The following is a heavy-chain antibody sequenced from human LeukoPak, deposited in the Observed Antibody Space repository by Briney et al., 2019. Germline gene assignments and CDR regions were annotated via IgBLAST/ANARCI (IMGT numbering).Heavy chain of an antibody. V-gene: IGHV4-30-2*05. CDR3: ARGKAAAGFFNVIFDY. CDR1: GGSISSGGYS. Sequence: PSETLSLTCAVSGGSISSGGYSWSWIRQPPGKGLEWIGCIYHSGSTYYNPSLRSRVTISLDTSKNQFSLKLSSVTAADTAVFYCARGKAAAGFFNVIFDYWGQGTLAPVSS. J-gene: IGHJ4*02. CDR2: IYHSGST. D-gene: IGHD6-13*01.